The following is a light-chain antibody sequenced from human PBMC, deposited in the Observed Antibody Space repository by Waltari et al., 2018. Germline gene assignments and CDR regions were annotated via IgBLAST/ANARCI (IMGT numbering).Light chain of an antibody. J-gene: IGKJ1*01. CDR2: DAS. Sequence: EIVLTQSPGTLSLSPGEGATLSCRASQSISSNYLAWYQQRPGQAPRLLVYDASSRATGIPDRFSGSGSGTDFTLTISRLEPEDLALYFCQQHGSLPQTFGQGTKVEIK. V-gene: IGKV3-20*01. CDR1: QSISSNY. CDR3: QQHGSLPQT.